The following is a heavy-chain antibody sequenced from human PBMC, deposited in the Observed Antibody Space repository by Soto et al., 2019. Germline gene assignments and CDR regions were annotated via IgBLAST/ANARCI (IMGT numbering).Heavy chain of an antibody. V-gene: IGHV4-31*03. Sequence: TLSLTCTVSGGSISSGGYYWSWIRQHPGKGLEWIGYIYYSGSTYYNPSLKSRVTISVDTSKNQFSLKLSSVTAADTAVYYCARQYNWNSYGMDVWGQGTTVTVSS. J-gene: IGHJ6*02. CDR3: ARQYNWNSYGMDV. CDR2: IYYSGST. D-gene: IGHD1-20*01. CDR1: GGSISSGGYY.